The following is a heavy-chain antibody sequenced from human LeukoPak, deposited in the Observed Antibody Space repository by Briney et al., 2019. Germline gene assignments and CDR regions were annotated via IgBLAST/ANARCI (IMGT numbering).Heavy chain of an antibody. V-gene: IGHV1-2*02. D-gene: IGHD6-19*01. J-gene: IGHJ5*02. Sequence: ASVKVSCKASGYTFTSYGISWVRQAPGQGLEWMGWINPNSGGTNYAQKFQGRVTMTRDTSISTAYMELSRLRSDDTAVYYCARDLEQWLVRNWFDPWGQGTLVTVSS. CDR2: INPNSGGT. CDR1: GYTFTSYG. CDR3: ARDLEQWLVRNWFDP.